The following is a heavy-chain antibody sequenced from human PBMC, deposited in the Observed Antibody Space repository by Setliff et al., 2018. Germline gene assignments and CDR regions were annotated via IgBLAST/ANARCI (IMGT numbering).Heavy chain of an antibody. CDR1: GFTFSDAW. CDR2: ITTISQGGTT. Sequence: GGSLRLSCAASGFTFSDAWMHWFRQAPGQGLEWIGRITTISQGGTTEYAAPVKGRFSMSRDDSKSSLYLQMNSLKSKDTAVYYCARVGYCDGPTCYRDLDWFDPWGQGTLVTVSS. CDR3: ARVGYCDGPTCYRDLDWFDP. D-gene: IGHD2-2*01. J-gene: IGHJ5*02. V-gene: IGHV3-15*01.